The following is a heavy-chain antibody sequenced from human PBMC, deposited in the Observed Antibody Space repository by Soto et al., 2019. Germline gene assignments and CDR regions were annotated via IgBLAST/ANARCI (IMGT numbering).Heavy chain of an antibody. CDR3: ARPYSSSWTAYYYYGMDV. CDR2: IIPIFGTA. Sequence: QVQLVQSGTEVKKPGSSVKVSCKASGGTFSSYAISWVRQAPGQGLEWMGGIIPIFGTANYAQKFQGRVTITADESTSTAYMELSSLRSEDTAVYYCARPYSSSWTAYYYYGMDVWVQGTTVTVSS. J-gene: IGHJ6*02. D-gene: IGHD6-13*01. V-gene: IGHV1-69*01. CDR1: GGTFSSYA.